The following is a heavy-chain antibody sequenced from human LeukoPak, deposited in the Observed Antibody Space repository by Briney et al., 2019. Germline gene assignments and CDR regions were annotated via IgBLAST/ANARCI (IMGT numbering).Heavy chain of an antibody. Sequence: GGSLRLSCAASGFTFSGSTMNWVRQAPGKGLEWVSFISTSSSYIYYADSVRGRFTISRDNAKNSLYLQMNSLRAEDTAVYCCARQQWLDGAYYFDYWGQGTPVSVSS. CDR1: GFTFSGST. CDR2: ISTSSSYI. J-gene: IGHJ4*02. CDR3: ARQQWLDGAYYFDY. D-gene: IGHD6-19*01. V-gene: IGHV3-21*01.